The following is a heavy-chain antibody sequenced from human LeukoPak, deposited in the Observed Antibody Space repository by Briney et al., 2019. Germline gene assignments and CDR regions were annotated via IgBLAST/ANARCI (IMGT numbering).Heavy chain of an antibody. CDR3: GRDLHYYSAIDV. CDR1: GFTLSAYA. V-gene: IGHV3-23*01. J-gene: IGHJ6*02. CDR2: IGSDNKP. D-gene: IGHD2-21*02. Sequence: GGSLSLSCEASGFTLSAYAVTWVRQAPGKGLEWVSSIGSDNKPHYSESVKGRFAISRDNSKNTLFLQLHNLRVKDTALYYCGRDLHYYSAIDVGGQGTTVTVSS.